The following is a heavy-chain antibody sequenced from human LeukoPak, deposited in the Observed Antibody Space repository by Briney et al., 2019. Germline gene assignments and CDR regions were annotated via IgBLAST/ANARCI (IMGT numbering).Heavy chain of an antibody. J-gene: IGHJ4*02. V-gene: IGHV1-18*01. CDR1: GYTFTSFG. Sequence: GASVKVSCKASGYTFTSFGISWVRQAPGQGLEWMGWISAYNGNTDYAQKFQGRVTMTKDTSTSTVYIELRSLRSDDTAVYYCARERSGWPPDYWGQGTLVTVSS. CDR2: ISAYNGNT. CDR3: ARERSGWPPDY. D-gene: IGHD6-19*01.